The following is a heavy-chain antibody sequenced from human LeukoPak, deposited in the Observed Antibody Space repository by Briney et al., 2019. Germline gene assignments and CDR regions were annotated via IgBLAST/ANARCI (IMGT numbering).Heavy chain of an antibody. CDR2: ISYDGSNK. CDR3: AREPPPPYCSSTSCSYYYYGMDV. CDR1: GFTFSSYG. D-gene: IGHD2-2*01. J-gene: IGHJ6*02. V-gene: IGHV3-30*03. Sequence: QAGGSLRLSCAASGFTFSSYGMHWVRQAPGKGLEWVAVISYDGSNKYYADSVKGRFTISRDNSKNTLYLQMNSLRAEDTAVYYCAREPPPPYCSSTSCSYYYYGMDVWGQGTTVTVSS.